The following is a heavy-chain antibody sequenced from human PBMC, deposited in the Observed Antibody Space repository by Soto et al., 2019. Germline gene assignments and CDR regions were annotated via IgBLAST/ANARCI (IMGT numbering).Heavy chain of an antibody. V-gene: IGHV3-30*18. J-gene: IGHJ4*02. D-gene: IGHD2-15*01. CDR2: ISYDSSNK. CDR1: GFTFSYG. Sequence: VQLLESGGGLIRPGGSLRLSCAASGFTFSYGIHWLRQAPGKGLEWVAYISYDSSNKFYGDSVKGRFTISRDNSKNTQFLQMNSPRAEDTAVYYCAKLVIGYCSGNTCDDYWGQGTLVAVSS. CDR3: AKLVIGYCSGNTCDDY.